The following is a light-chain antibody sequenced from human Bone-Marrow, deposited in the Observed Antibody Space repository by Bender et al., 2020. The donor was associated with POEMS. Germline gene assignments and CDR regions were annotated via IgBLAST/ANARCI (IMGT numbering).Light chain of an antibody. V-gene: IGLV3-1*01. J-gene: IGLJ1*01. CDR1: KLGNNF. CDR2: QDT. CDR3: QAWDSSTLYV. Sequence: SFELTQPPSVSVSPGQTATITCSGDKLGNNFASWYQQKPGQSPVLVIYQDTKRPSGIPERFSGSSSGNTATLTISGTQAMDEADYYCQAWDSSTLYVFGTWTKVTVL.